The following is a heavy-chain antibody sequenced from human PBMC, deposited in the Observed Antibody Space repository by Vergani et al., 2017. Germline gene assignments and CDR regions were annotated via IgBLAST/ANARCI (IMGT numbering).Heavy chain of an antibody. Sequence: QLQLQESGPGLVKPSETLCLTCTVSGGSITYGAFYWGWIRQSPGKGLEWIGSIYYSENKFYNPSLESRVTLSIDTTKNQFSLELKSVTAADTAVYYCARCFRDEGXIYGGTVENWFDPWGQGTLVTVSS. V-gene: IGHV4-39*01. CDR1: GGSITYGAFY. CDR3: ARCFRDEGXIYGGTVENWFDP. CDR2: IYYSENK. J-gene: IGHJ5*02. D-gene: IGHD3-10*01.